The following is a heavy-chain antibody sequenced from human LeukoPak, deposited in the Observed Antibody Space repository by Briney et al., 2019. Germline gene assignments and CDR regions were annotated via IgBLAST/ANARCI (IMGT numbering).Heavy chain of an antibody. CDR1: GFTFTAYS. V-gene: IGHV3-21*06. J-gene: IGHJ4*02. CDR2: ITYTGGHT. CDR3: AREGVTEGGYEISN. Sequence: GGSLRLSCAASGFTFTAYSMNWVRQAPQKGLECVSSITYTGGHTFYLDSVKGRFTISRDNAKNSLYLQMNSLRAEDTAVYYCAREGVTEGGYEISNWGQGTLVTVSS. D-gene: IGHD3-9*01.